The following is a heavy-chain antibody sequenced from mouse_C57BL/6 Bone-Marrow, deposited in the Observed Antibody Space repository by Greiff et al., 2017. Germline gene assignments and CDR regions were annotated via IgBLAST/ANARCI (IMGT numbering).Heavy chain of an antibody. Sequence: QVQLQQPGAELVMPGASVKLSCKASGYTFTSYWMHWVKQRPGQGLEWIGEIDPSDSYTNYNQKFKGKSTWTVDKSSSTAYMQLSSLTSEDSAVYYCARTLYSNYGAYWGQGTLVTVSA. CDR2: IDPSDSYT. V-gene: IGHV1-69*01. CDR3: ARTLYSNYGAY. D-gene: IGHD2-5*01. CDR1: GYTFTSYW. J-gene: IGHJ3*01.